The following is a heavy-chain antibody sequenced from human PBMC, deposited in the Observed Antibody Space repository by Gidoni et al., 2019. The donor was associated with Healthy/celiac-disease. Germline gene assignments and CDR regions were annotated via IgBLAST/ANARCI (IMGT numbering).Heavy chain of an antibody. CDR2: IDWDDDK. CDR1: GFSLSTSVMC. D-gene: IGHD6-13*01. V-gene: IGHV2-70*15. CDR3: ARISVTAAAGVDY. Sequence: QVTLRESGPALVKPTQTLTLTCPFSGFSLSTSVMCVSWIRQPPGKALEWLARIDWDDDKYYSTSLKTRLTISKDTSKNQVVLTMTNMDPVDTATYYCARISVTAAAGVDYWGQGTLVTVSS. J-gene: IGHJ4*02.